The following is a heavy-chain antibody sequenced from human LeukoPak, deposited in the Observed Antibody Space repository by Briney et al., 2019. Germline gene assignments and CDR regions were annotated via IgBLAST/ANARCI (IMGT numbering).Heavy chain of an antibody. J-gene: IGHJ4*02. Sequence: SETLSLTCTVSGGSISSYYWSWIRQPPGKGLEWIGSIYHSGSTYYNPSLKSRVTISVDTSKNQFSLKLSSVTAADTAVYYCARDNDYGDYFRPYSFDYWGQGTLVTVSS. CDR1: GGSISSYY. D-gene: IGHD4-17*01. V-gene: IGHV4-38-2*02. CDR2: IYHSGST. CDR3: ARDNDYGDYFRPYSFDY.